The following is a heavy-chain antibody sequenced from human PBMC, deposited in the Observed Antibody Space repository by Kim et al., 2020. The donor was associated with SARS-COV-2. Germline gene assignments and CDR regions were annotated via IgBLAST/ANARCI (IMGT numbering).Heavy chain of an antibody. Sequence: SETLSLTCTVSGGSISSSDYYWGWIRQPPGKGLEWIGSIYYSGSTYYSPSLRGRITISVDTSKNQFSLKLSSVTAADTAVYYCAREDRSAAGYWGQGTLVPVSS. CDR1: GGSISSSDYY. CDR3: AREDRSAAGY. V-gene: IGHV4-39*02. CDR2: IYYSGST. J-gene: IGHJ4*02. D-gene: IGHD1-26*01.